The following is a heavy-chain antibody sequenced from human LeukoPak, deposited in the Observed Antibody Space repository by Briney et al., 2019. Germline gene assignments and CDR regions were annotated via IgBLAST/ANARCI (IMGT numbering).Heavy chain of an antibody. J-gene: IGHJ4*02. V-gene: IGHV3-23*01. CDR2: LSGSGGST. CDR1: GFTFSSYA. CDR3: AKPWGYFDWLPGPDY. Sequence: GGSLRLSCAASGFTFSSYAMTWVRQAPGKGPEWVSALSGSGGSTFYADSVKGRFTISRDNSKNTLYLQMNSLRAEDTAIYYCAKPWGYFDWLPGPDYWGQGTLVTVSS. D-gene: IGHD3-9*01.